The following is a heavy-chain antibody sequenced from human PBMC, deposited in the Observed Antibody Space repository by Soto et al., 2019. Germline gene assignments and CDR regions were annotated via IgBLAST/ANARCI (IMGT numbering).Heavy chain of an antibody. CDR2: MNPNSGNT. J-gene: IGHJ5*02. V-gene: IGHV1-8*02. CDR3: ARGRSIRGSGSYSSNWFDP. D-gene: IGHD3-10*01. CDR1: GYTFTGYY. Sequence: GASVKVSCNASGYTFTGYYMHWLRQATGQGLEWMGWMNPNSGNTGYAQNFQGRVTMTRNTSISTAYMELSSLRSEDTAVYYCARGRSIRGSGSYSSNWFDPWGQGTLVTVSS.